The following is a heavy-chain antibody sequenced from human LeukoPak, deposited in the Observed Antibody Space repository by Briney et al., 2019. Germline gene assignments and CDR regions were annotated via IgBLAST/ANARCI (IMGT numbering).Heavy chain of an antibody. D-gene: IGHD2-2*01. V-gene: IGHV3-48*01. CDR2: ISSSSSTI. CDR3: ARAAVVVPAASGDY. Sequence: GGSLRLSCAASGFTFSSYSMNWVRQAPGKGLEWVSYISSSSSTIYYADSVKGRFTISRDNAKNSLYLQMNSLRAEDTAVYFCARAAVVVPAASGDYWGPGTLVTVSS. J-gene: IGHJ4*02. CDR1: GFTFSSYS.